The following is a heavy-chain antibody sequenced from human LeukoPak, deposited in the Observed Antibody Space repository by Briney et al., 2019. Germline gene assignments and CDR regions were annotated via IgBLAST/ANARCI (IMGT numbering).Heavy chain of an antibody. CDR2: INPDGSQK. Sequence: GESLRLSCAASGFSFSGSWMNWVRQAPGKGLEWVANINPDGSQKRFVDSVMGRFTMSRDNAKNSLYLQMNSLRSEDTAVFYCAAWTDRGYNFWGQGTLVTVSS. CDR1: GFSFSGSW. J-gene: IGHJ4*02. V-gene: IGHV3-7*01. D-gene: IGHD5-24*01. CDR3: AAWTDRGYNF.